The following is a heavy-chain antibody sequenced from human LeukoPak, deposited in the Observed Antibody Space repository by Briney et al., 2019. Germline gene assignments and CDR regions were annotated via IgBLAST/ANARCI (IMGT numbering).Heavy chain of an antibody. V-gene: IGHV1-69*04. CDR2: IIPILGIA. CDR1: GGTFSSYA. J-gene: IGHJ3*02. D-gene: IGHD3-10*01. CDR3: ARDTWSYYGSGIRSDAFDI. Sequence: GASVKVSCKASGGTFSSYAISWVRQAPGQGLEWMGRIIPILGIANYAQKFQGRVTITADKSTSTAYMELSSLRSEDTAVYYCARDTWSYYGSGIRSDAFDIRGQGTMVTVSS.